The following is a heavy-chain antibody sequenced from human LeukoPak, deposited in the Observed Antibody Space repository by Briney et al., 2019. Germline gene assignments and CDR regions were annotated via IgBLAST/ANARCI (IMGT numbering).Heavy chain of an antibody. CDR3: AKTGAYDSLDV. V-gene: IGHV5-51*01. J-gene: IGHJ3*01. D-gene: IGHD3-22*01. CDR1: GYVFADYW. Sequence: GESLKISCKASGYVFADYWIGWVRQMPGKGLECMGLIYPGDPETRYSPSFQGQVTISADRSISTAYLQWSSLKASDTAIYYCAKTGAYDSLDVWGQGTTVIVSS. CDR2: IYPGDPET.